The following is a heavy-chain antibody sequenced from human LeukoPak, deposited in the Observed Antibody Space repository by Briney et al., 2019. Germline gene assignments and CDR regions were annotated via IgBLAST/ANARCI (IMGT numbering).Heavy chain of an antibody. V-gene: IGHV4-34*01. J-gene: IGHJ3*02. CDR2: INHSGST. D-gene: IGHD3-10*01. CDR3: AKEWFGELNAFDI. CDR1: GGSFSGYY. Sequence: SETLSLTCAVYGGSFSGYYWSWIRQPPGKGLEWIGEINHSGSTNYNPSLKSRVTISVDTSKNQFSLKLSSVTAADTAVYYCAKEWFGELNAFDIWGQGTMVTVSS.